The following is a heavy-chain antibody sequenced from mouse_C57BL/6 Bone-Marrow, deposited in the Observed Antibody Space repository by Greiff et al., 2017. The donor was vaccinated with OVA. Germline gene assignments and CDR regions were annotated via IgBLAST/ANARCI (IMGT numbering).Heavy chain of an antibody. V-gene: IGHV1-69*01. D-gene: IGHD2-5*01. CDR2: IDPSDSYT. CDR1: GYTFTSYW. CDR3: ARKHYSNYEGCAY. J-gene: IGHJ3*01. Sequence: QVQLQQPGAELVMPGASVKLSCKASGYTFTSYWMHWVKQRPGQGLEWIGEIDPSDSYTNYNQKFKGKSTLTVDKSSSTAYMQLSSLTSEDSAVYYCARKHYSNYEGCAYWGQGTLVTVSA.